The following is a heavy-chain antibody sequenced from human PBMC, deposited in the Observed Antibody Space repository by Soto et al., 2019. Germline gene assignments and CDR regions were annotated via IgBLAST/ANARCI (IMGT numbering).Heavy chain of an antibody. J-gene: IGHJ6*02. CDR2: IYYSGST. CDR1: GGSISSYY. V-gene: IGHV4-59*01. D-gene: IGHD2-8*01. CDR3: ARDIMGTNYYYYGMDV. Sequence: PSELQSLTCTVFGGSISSYYWSWIRQPKGKGLEWIGYIYYSGSTNYNPSLKSRVTISVDTSKNQFSLKLSSVTAADTAVYYCARDIMGTNYYYYGMDVWGQGTTVTVSS.